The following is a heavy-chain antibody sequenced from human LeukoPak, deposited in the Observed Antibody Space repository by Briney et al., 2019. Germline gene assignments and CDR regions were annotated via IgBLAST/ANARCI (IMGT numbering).Heavy chain of an antibody. D-gene: IGHD6-13*01. V-gene: IGHV1-46*01. Sequence: ASVKVSCKASGYTFTSYYMHWVRQAPGQGPEWMGVINPSDGSTSYAQKFQGRVAMTRDTSTSTVFMELSSLTSEDAAVYYCARGRAGFCGSWYVYWGQGTLVTVSS. CDR1: GYTFTSYY. J-gene: IGHJ4*02. CDR3: ARGRAGFCGSWYVY. CDR2: INPSDGST.